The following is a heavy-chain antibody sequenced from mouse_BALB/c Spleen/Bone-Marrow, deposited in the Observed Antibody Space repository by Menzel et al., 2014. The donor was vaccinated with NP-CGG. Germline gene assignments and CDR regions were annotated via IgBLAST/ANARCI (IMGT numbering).Heavy chain of an antibody. Sequence: QVQLKDSGPGLVQPSQSLSITCTVSGFSLTSYGVHWVRQPPGKGLEWLGVIWGGGSTDYNAAFISRLSISKDNSKSQVFFKMNSLQADDTAIYYCARQPLRRHAMDYWGQGTSVTVSS. CDR1: GFSLTSYG. J-gene: IGHJ4*01. D-gene: IGHD1-2*01. CDR2: IWGGGST. V-gene: IGHV2-4*02. CDR3: ARQPLRRHAMDY.